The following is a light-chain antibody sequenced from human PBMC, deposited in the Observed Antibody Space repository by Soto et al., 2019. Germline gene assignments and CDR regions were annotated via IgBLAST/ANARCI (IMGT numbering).Light chain of an antibody. CDR3: QQYGSSPLT. Sequence: IVLTQSPGTLSLSPGERATLSCRASQSVYSDFLAWYQQKPGQAPRLLIYGASSRATGIPDRFSGSGSRTDFTLTISRLEPEDFAVYYCQQYGSSPLTFGGGTKVEIK. CDR2: GAS. CDR1: QSVYSDF. J-gene: IGKJ4*01. V-gene: IGKV3-20*01.